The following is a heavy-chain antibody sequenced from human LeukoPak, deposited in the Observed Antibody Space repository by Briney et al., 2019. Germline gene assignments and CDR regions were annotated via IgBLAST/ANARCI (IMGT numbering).Heavy chain of an antibody. CDR3: ARDLNYFDY. V-gene: IGHV3-7*01. J-gene: IGHJ4*02. Sequence: PGVSLRLSCAASGFIFSSFWMTWVRQAPGKGLEWVANIKQDGSEKYYVDSVRGRFTISRDNATNTLYLQKNSLRAEDTAVYYCARDLNYFDYWGQGTLVTVSS. CDR2: IKQDGSEK. CDR1: GFIFSSFW.